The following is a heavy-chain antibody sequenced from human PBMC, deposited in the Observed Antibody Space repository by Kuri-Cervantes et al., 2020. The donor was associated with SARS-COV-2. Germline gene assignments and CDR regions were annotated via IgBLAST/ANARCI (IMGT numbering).Heavy chain of an antibody. CDR2: IRSKAHGGTT. CDR1: GLTFGDYA. CDR3: TREDDYIDLELGFDY. J-gene: IGHJ4*02. V-gene: IGHV3-49*03. Sequence: GGSLRLSCIGSGLTFGDYAMRWFRQAPGKGLEWVGFIRSKAHGGTTEYAASVKGRFTISRDDSKSIASLQMNSLKTEDTAVYYCTREDDYIDLELGFDYWGQGTLVTVSS. D-gene: IGHD4-17*01.